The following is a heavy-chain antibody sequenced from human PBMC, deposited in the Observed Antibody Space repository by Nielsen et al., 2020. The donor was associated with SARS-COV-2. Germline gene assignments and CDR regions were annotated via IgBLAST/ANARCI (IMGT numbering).Heavy chain of an antibody. CDR3: ARDPIAARAVVAATKGRNFFDY. J-gene: IGHJ4*02. D-gene: IGHD2-15*01. Sequence: WIRQPPGKGLEWIGEIYHSGSTNYNPSLKSRVTISVDTSKNQFSLKLSSVTAADTAVYYCARDPIAARAVVAATKGRNFFDYWGQGTLVTVSS. CDR2: IYHSGST. V-gene: IGHV4-34*01.